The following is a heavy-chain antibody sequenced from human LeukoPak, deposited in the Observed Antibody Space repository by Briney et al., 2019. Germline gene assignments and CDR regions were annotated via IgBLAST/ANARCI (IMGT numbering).Heavy chain of an antibody. V-gene: IGHV4-59*01. J-gene: IGHJ3*02. CDR2: IHYSGST. CDR3: ARGTEYDFWSEYPSFDI. CDR1: GGSTSNYY. D-gene: IGHD3-3*01. Sequence: SETLSLTCTVSGGSTSNYYWSWIRQPPGKGLEWIGYIHYSGSTKYNPSLESRVAISVDTSKNQSSLKLSSVTAADTAVYYCARGTEYDFWSEYPSFDIWGQGKMVTVSS.